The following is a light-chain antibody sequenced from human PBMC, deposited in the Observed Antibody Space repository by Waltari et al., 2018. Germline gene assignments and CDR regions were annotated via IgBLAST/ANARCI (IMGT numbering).Light chain of an antibody. CDR1: RPHATYA. J-gene: IGLJ2*01. Sequence: QLVVTQSPSASASLGASVKLTCTLSRPHATYAIPWHPQQSARRPRFLMRVDSDGGHTKGDGIPDRFSGSSSGAERYLTISSLQSEDEADYYCQSWDTQTVVFGGGTKLTVL. CDR3: QSWDTQTVV. CDR2: VDSDGGH. V-gene: IGLV4-69*01.